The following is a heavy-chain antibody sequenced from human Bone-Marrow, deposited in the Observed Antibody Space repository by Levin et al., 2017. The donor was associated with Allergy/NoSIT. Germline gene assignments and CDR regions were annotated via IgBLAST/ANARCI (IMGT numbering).Heavy chain of an antibody. CDR1: GFSFSSFG. D-gene: IGHD3-10*01. CDR2: ISDSGETI. CDR3: ARVWGFYYYYLDV. Sequence: PGGSLRLSCAASGFSFSSFGMNWVRQAPGKGLEWVAYISDSGETIHYADSVKGRFTISRDNAKNLVSLQMNSLSVGDTAVYYCARVWGFYYYYLDVWGKGTTVTASS. V-gene: IGHV3-48*03. J-gene: IGHJ6*03.